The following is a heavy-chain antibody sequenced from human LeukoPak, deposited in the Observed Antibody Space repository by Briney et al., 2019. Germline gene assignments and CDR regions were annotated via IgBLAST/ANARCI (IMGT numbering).Heavy chain of an antibody. CDR3: ARGGLVRGTINSLNAFDV. CDR1: GDTVSSNTAG. CDR2: TYYRSKWFT. D-gene: IGHD3-10*01. J-gene: IGHJ3*01. V-gene: IGHV6-1*01. Sequence: SQTLSLTCAISGDTVSSNTAGWSWIRQSPSRGLEWLGRTYYRSKWFTDHAVSVKSRIIINTDTAKNQFSLQLNSVTTEDTALYYCARGGLVRGTINSLNAFDVWGQGIMVTVSS.